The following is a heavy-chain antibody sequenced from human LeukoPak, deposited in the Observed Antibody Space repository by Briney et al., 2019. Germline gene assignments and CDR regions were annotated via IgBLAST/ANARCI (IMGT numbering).Heavy chain of an antibody. CDR1: GYTFTSYG. J-gene: IGHJ6*02. V-gene: IGHV1-18*01. CDR3: ARDVVGSGLRYGMDV. D-gene: IGHD3-10*01. Sequence: GASVKVSCKASGYTFTSYGSSWVRQAPGQGLEWMGWISAYNGNTNYAQKLQGRVTMTTDTSTSTAYMELRSLRSDDTAVYYCARDVVGSGLRYGMDVWGQGTTVTVSS. CDR2: ISAYNGNT.